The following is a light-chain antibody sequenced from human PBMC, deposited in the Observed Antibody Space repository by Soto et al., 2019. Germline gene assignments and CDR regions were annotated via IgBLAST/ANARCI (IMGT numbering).Light chain of an antibody. Sequence: QSALTQPASVSGSPGQSIAISCTGTSVDVGGFEYVSWYQQHPGKVPKLMIYDVNNRPSGVSNRVSGSKSGNTASLTISGFQAEDEADYFCSSYTSSNTYVFGTGTKLTVL. CDR2: DVN. J-gene: IGLJ1*01. V-gene: IGLV2-14*03. CDR1: SVDVGGFEY. CDR3: SSYTSSNTYV.